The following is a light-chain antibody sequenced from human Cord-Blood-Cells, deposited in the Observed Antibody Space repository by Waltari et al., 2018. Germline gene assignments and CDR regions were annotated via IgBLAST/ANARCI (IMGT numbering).Light chain of an antibody. CDR2: AAS. CDR1: QSLSSY. J-gene: IGKJ2*03. Sequence: DIQMTQSPSSLSASVGDRVTITCRASQSLSSYLKWYQQKPWKAPKLLIYAASSLQSGVPARFSGRGSGTDFTLTISSLQPEDFATYYCQQSYSTPYSFGQGTKLEIK. CDR3: QQSYSTPYS. V-gene: IGKV1-39*01.